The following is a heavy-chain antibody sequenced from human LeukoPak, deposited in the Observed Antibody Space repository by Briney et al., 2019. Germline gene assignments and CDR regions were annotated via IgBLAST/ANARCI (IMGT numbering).Heavy chain of an antibody. CDR1: GGSISSGSYY. Sequence: PSETLSLTCTVSGGSISSGSYYWSWIRQPAGKGLEWIGRIYTSGSTNYNPSLKSRVTISVDTSKNQFSLKLSSVTAADTAVYYCARGYLSYFDYWGQGTLVTVSS. CDR3: ARGYLSYFDY. CDR2: IYTSGST. D-gene: IGHD1-1*01. J-gene: IGHJ4*02. V-gene: IGHV4-61*02.